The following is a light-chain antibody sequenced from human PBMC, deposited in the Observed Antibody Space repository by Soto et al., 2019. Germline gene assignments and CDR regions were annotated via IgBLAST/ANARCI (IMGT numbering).Light chain of an antibody. V-gene: IGLV2-23*01. CDR3: CSYAGSSTLV. J-gene: IGLJ3*02. CDR2: EDS. CDR1: SSDVGSYNL. Sequence: QSALTQPASVSGSPGQSITISCTGTSSDVGSYNLVSWYQQHPGKAPKLMIYEDSKRPSGVSNRFSGSKSGNTASLTISGLQAEDEADYYCCSYAGSSTLVFGGGTKLPS.